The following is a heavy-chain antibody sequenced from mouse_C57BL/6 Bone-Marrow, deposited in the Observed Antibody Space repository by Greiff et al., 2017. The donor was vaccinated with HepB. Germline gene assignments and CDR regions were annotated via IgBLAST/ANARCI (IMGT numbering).Heavy chain of an antibody. CDR1: GFTFSSYA. Sequence: EVQRVESGAGLVKPGGSLKLSCAASGFTFSSYAMSWVRQTPEKRLEWVAYISSGGDYIYYADTVKGRFTISRDNARNTLYLQMSSLKSEDTAMYYCTRSYYGSSSDYFDYWGQGTTLTVSS. CDR2: ISSGGDYI. V-gene: IGHV5-9-1*02. D-gene: IGHD1-1*01. CDR3: TRSYYGSSSDYFDY. J-gene: IGHJ2*01.